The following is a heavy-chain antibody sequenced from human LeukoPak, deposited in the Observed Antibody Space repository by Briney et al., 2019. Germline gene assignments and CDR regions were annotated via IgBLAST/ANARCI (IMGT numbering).Heavy chain of an antibody. CDR2: IYSGGST. Sequence: GGSLRLSCAASGFTVSNNYMNWVRQAPGKGLEWVSVIYSGGSTSYADSVKGRFTISRDNAKNSLYLQMNSLRAEDTAVYYCARESLSCSGGSCYSFNYMDVWGKGTTVTVSS. J-gene: IGHJ6*03. D-gene: IGHD2-15*01. V-gene: IGHV3-66*01. CDR1: GFTVSNNY. CDR3: ARESLSCSGGSCYSFNYMDV.